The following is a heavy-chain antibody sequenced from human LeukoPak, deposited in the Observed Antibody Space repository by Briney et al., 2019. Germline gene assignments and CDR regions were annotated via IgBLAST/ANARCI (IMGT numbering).Heavy chain of an antibody. V-gene: IGHV4-61*02. J-gene: IGHJ6*03. D-gene: IGHD3-22*01. CDR2: IYTSGST. CDR1: GGSISSGSHY. Sequence: SETLSLTCTVPGGSISSGSHYWGWIRQPAGKGLEWIVRIYTSGSTNYNPSLKSRVTISVDTSKNQCSLKLTSVTAADPAVYYCARVSYYYESSGYYYYMDVWGKGTTVTISS. CDR3: ARVSYYYESSGYYYYMDV.